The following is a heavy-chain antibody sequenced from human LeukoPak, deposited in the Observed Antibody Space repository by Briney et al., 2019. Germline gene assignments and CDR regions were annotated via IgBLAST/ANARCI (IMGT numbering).Heavy chain of an antibody. CDR2: ITGSGGRT. CDR3: AKEYTGTFSPFPSYFDN. Sequence: GGSLRLSCIGSGFTFGDYAMNWVRQAPGKGLEWVSAITGSGGRTYYADSVKGRFTISRDNSKNTLYLQMNSLRAEDTAIYYCAKEYTGTFSPFPSYFDNWGQGTLVTVSS. D-gene: IGHD1-26*01. V-gene: IGHV3-23*01. CDR1: GFTFGDYA. J-gene: IGHJ4*02.